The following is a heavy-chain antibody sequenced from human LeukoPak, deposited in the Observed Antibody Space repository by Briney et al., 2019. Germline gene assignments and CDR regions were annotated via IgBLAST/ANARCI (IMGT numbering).Heavy chain of an antibody. J-gene: IGHJ5*02. CDR3: ARDGTFGELLCPFDP. D-gene: IGHD3-10*01. Sequence: SETLSLTCAVSGGSISSSNWWSWVRQPPGKGLEWIGEIYHSGSTNYNPSLKSRVTISVDKSKNQFSLKLGPVTAADTAVYYCARDGTFGELLCPFDPWGQGTLVTVSS. CDR1: GGSISSSNW. V-gene: IGHV4-4*02. CDR2: IYHSGST.